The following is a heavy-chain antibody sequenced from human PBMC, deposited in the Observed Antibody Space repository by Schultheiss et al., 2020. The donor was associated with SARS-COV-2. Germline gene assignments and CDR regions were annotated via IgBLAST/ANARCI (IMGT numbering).Heavy chain of an antibody. CDR3: ARVRAGPTRDNWFDP. D-gene: IGHD6-13*01. Sequence: SETLSLTCTVSGGSISSSSYYWSWIRQHPGKGLEWIGELYPGRSTNYNPSLKSRITISVDKSKNQVSLKLSSVTAADTAVYYCARVRAGPTRDNWFDPWGQGTLVTVSS. V-gene: IGHV4-39*07. CDR1: GGSISSSSYY. CDR2: LYPGRST. J-gene: IGHJ5*02.